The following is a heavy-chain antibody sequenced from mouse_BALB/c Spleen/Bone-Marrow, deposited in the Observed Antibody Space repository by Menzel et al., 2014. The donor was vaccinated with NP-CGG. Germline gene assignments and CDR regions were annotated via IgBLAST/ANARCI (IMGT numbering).Heavy chain of an antibody. D-gene: IGHD2-3*01. CDR3: ARGRGWYLDY. J-gene: IGHJ2*01. CDR2: IYPGDGDT. Sequence: QVQLKESGAELVRPGSSVKISCKASGYAISSYWMNWVKQRPGQGLEWIGQIYPGDGDTNHNGKFKGKATLTADKSSSTAYMQISSLTSEDSAVYFCARGRGWYLDYWGQGTTLTVSS. V-gene: IGHV1-80*01. CDR1: GYAISSYW.